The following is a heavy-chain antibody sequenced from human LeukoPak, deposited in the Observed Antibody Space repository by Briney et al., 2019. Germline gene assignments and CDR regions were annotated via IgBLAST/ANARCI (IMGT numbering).Heavy chain of an antibody. D-gene: IGHD6-13*01. V-gene: IGHV4-39*01. Sequence: PSETLSLTCTVSGGSISTSSYYWGWIRQPPGKGLEWIGSIYYSGSTYYNPSLKSRVTISVDTSKNQFSLKLSSVTAADTAVYYCARGRSSWPCYWYFDLWGRGTLVTVSS. CDR1: GGSISTSSYY. CDR3: ARGRSSWPCYWYFDL. J-gene: IGHJ2*01. CDR2: IYYSGST.